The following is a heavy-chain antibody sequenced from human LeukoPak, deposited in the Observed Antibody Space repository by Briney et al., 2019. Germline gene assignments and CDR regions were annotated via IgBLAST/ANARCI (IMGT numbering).Heavy chain of an antibody. CDR3: ARDRWQQLVFFDY. D-gene: IGHD6-13*01. J-gene: IGHJ4*02. CDR2: IKQDGSEK. CDR1: GFTFSSYG. V-gene: IGHV3-7*01. Sequence: GGSLRLSCSPSGFTFSSYGMSWVRQAPGKGLEWVANIKQDGSEKYYVDSVKGRFTISRDNAKNSLYLQMNSLRAEDTAVYYCARDRWQQLVFFDYWGQGTLVTVSS.